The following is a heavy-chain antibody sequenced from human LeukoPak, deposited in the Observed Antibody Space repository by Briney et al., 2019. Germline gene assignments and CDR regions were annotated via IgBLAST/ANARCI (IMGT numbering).Heavy chain of an antibody. CDR2: IYYSGST. V-gene: IGHV4-39*01. CDR1: GGSISSSSYY. CDR3: ARWAAARDY. Sequence: SETLSLTCSVSGGSISSSSYYWGWIRQPPGKGLEWIGSIYYSGSTYYNPSLKSRVTISVDTSKNQFSLKLSSVTAADTAVYYCARWAAARDYWGQGTLVTVSS. J-gene: IGHJ4*02. D-gene: IGHD6-13*01.